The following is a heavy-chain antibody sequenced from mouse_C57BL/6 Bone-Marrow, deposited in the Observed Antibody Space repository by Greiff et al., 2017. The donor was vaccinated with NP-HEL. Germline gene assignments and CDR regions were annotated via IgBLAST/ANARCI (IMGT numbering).Heavy chain of an antibody. CDR2: IDPSDSET. CDR3: AKRAYYYGSSSLLWYFDV. Sequence: VQLQQPGAELVRPGSSVKLSCKASGYTFTSYWMHWVKQRPIQGLEWIGNIDPSDSETHYNQKFKDKATLTVDKSSSTAYMQLSSLTSEDSAVYYCAKRAYYYGSSSLLWYFDVWGTGTTVTVSS. CDR1: GYTFTSYW. D-gene: IGHD1-1*01. J-gene: IGHJ1*03. V-gene: IGHV1-52*01.